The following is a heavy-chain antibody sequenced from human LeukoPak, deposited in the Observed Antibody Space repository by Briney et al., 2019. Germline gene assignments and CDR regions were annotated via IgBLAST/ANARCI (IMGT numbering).Heavy chain of an antibody. D-gene: IGHD6-13*01. CDR1: GFTFSSYA. V-gene: IGHV3-30-3*01. CDR3: WAAAGPTEDY. Sequence: GGSLRLSCAASGFTFSSYAMRWVRQAPGKGLEWVAVISYDGSNKYYADSVKGRFTISRDNSKNTLYLQMNSLRAEDTAVYYCWAAAGPTEDYWGQGTLVTVSS. CDR2: ISYDGSNK. J-gene: IGHJ4*02.